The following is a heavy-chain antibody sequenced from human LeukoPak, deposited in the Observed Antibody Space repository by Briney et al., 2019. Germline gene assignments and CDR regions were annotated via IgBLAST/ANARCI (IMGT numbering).Heavy chain of an antibody. V-gene: IGHV3-30*18. Sequence: GGSLRLSCTASKFTSRIFAMRWVRPAPGKGLEWVAVVSSDGGTKYYADSVKGRFTISRDNSRNTMYLQMDSLRAEDTAVYYCAKEYDSGGYGANFDYWGQGTLVTVSS. CDR3: AKEYDSGGYGANFDY. CDR2: VSSDGGTK. CDR1: KFTSRIFA. D-gene: IGHD3-10*01. J-gene: IGHJ4*02.